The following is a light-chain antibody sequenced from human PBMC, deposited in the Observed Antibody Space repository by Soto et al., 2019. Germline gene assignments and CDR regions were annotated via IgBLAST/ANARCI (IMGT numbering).Light chain of an antibody. CDR3: QQFSGSPFA. V-gene: IGKV3-20*01. J-gene: IGKJ2*01. Sequence: IVLTQSPGTLSLSPGETATLSCRASQIVSRTFLARYQQKPGQAPRLLIYGASSRATDIPDRFSGSGSGTEFTLTISRLEPEDSAVYYCQQFSGSPFAFGQGTKLEIK. CDR1: QIVSRTF. CDR2: GAS.